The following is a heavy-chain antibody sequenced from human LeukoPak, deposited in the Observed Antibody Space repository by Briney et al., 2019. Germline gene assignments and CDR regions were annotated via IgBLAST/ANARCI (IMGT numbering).Heavy chain of an antibody. V-gene: IGHV3-23*01. CDR2: ISGSGGTI. Sequence: PGGSLRLSCAASGFTFSAFAMTWVRQAPGEGLEWVSGISGSGGTIYYADSVKGRFTISRDNSKNTLYLQMNSLRAEDTAVYYCAKESTKYSNPRWGQGTLVTVSS. CDR3: AKESTKYSNPR. CDR1: GFTFSAFA. D-gene: IGHD1-1*01. J-gene: IGHJ4*02.